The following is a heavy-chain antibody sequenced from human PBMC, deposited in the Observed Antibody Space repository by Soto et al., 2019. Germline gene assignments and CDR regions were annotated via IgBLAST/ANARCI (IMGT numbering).Heavy chain of an antibody. CDR2: VSPPFRTS. CDR3: ARVLYYGSGSYSPYGMDV. CDR1: GVSFNNNG. D-gene: IGHD3-10*01. J-gene: IGHJ6*02. Sequence: QVQLVQSGAEVKKPGSSVKVSCKTSGVSFNNNGIGWVRQAPGHGLEWMGGVSPPFRTSNYARKCQGRISITADASTGTDNMELSSLTSEDTAQYYCARVLYYGSGSYSPYGMDVWGQGTTVTVSS. V-gene: IGHV1-69*01.